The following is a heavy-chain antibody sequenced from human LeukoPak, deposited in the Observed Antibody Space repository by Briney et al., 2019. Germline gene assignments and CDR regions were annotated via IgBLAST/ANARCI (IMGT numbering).Heavy chain of an antibody. V-gene: IGHV3-15*07. CDR2: IKSETDGGTI. CDR3: TREVDGEWLSSYYFDY. D-gene: IGHD3-3*01. CDR1: GFSFKNAW. Sequence: GGSLRLSCVMSGFSFKNAWMNWVRQAPGKGLEWVGRIKSETDGGTIDYTAPVKGRFSISRDDSKNTVYLQMNGLKTEDAAVYYCTREVDGEWLSSYYFDYWGQGTLVTVSS. J-gene: IGHJ4*02.